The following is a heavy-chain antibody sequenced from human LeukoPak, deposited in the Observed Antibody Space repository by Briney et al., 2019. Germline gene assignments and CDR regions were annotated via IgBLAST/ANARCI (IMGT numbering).Heavy chain of an antibody. CDR1: GGSISSGGYY. CDR3: ARSGPVRHYFDY. V-gene: IGHV4-31*03. CDR2: IYYSGST. J-gene: IGHJ4*02. Sequence: PSETLSLTCTVSGGSISSGGYYWSWIRQRPGKGLEWIGYIYYSGSTYYNPSLKSRVTISVDTSKNQFSLKLSSVTAADTAVYYCARSGPVRHYFDYWGQGTLVTVSS.